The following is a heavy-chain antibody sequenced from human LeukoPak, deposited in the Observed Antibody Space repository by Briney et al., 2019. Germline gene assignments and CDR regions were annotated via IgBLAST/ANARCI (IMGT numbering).Heavy chain of an antibody. CDR3: ARGIHNSGYYET. Sequence: ASMKVSCKASGHTFTAYYIHWVRQAPGQGLEWVGWINPNSGGTNYAQKFQGRVTMTRDTSINTGYMELSRLTSDDTAVYYCARGIHNSGYYETWGQGTLVTVSS. CDR2: INPNSGGT. V-gene: IGHV1-2*02. D-gene: IGHD3-22*01. J-gene: IGHJ4*02. CDR1: GHTFTAYY.